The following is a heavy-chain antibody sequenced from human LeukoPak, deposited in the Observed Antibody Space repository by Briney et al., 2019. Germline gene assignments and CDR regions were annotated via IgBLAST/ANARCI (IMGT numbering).Heavy chain of an antibody. Sequence: ASEKVSCKASGNTFTSYGISWVRQAPGQGLEWMGWISAYNGNTNYAQKLQGRVTMTTDTSTSTAYMELRSLRSDDTAVYYCARDPYYDLWSGYSSCFDPRGQGTLVTVSS. CDR3: ARDPYYDLWSGYSSCFDP. V-gene: IGHV1-18*01. CDR1: GNTFTSYG. D-gene: IGHD3-3*01. J-gene: IGHJ5*02. CDR2: ISAYNGNT.